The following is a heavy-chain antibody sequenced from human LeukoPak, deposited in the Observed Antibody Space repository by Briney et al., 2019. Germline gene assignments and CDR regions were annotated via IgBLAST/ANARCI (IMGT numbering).Heavy chain of an antibody. V-gene: IGHV3-21*01. CDR3: ARRAPSHDFDD. Sequence: GGSLRLACAASGFTFSSYSMNWVRQAPGKGLEWVAAISTTSGNIYYADSVKGRFTISRDNAKNSLYLQMNSLRVEDTALYYCARRAPSHDFDDWGQGTLVTVSS. CDR2: ISTTSGNI. CDR1: GFTFSSYS. J-gene: IGHJ4*02.